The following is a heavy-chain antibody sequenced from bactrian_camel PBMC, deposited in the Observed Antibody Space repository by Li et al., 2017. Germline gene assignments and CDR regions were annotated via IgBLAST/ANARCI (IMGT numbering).Heavy chain of an antibody. Sequence: DVQLVESGGGSVQAGGSLRLSCAASGFTFNSNSMTWARQAPGKGLEWVSGINSDGGRIYYADSVKGRFTISRDNVKNTVYLQMNSLKPEDTAMYYCAKRTNSDPDLGSYNYWGQGTQVTVS. CDR1: GFTFNSNS. D-gene: IGHD4*01. V-gene: IGHV3S40*01. CDR3: AKRTNSDPDLGSYNY. J-gene: IGHJ4*01. CDR2: INSDGGRI.